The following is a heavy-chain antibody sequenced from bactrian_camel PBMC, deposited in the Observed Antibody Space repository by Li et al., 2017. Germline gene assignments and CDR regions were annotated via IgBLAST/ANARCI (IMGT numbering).Heavy chain of an antibody. CDR3: ARTVIYSSAPYYYDY. CDR1: GFSFLNSD. D-gene: IGHD2*01. V-gene: IGHV3S1*01. J-gene: IGHJ4*01. CDR2: INNGGGST. Sequence: HVQLVESGGDLAQPGGSLTLSCAASGFSFLNSDMKWVRQAPGKGLEWVSGINNGGGSTYYADSVKGRFTISRDNAENTLYLQLHSLKTEDTAMYYCARTVIYSSAPYYYDYWGQGTQVTVS.